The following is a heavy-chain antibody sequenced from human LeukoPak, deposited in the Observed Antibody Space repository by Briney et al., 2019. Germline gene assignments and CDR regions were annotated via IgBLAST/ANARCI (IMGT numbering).Heavy chain of an antibody. CDR1: GYTLTEFS. Sequence: ASVKVSCKVSGYTLTEFSMHWVRQAPGKGLEWMGGFDPEDGETIYAQKFQGRVTMTEDTSTDTAYMELSSLRSEDTAVYYCATGPPSTTVTTVWGQGTMVTVSS. D-gene: IGHD4-17*01. CDR3: ATGPPSTTVTTV. V-gene: IGHV1-24*01. J-gene: IGHJ3*01. CDR2: FDPEDGET.